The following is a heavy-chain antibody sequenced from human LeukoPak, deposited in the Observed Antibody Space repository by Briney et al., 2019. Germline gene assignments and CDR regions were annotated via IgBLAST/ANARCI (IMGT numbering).Heavy chain of an antibody. V-gene: IGHV4-59*01. CDR3: ARGGARGIVVVPAALDFDY. CDR2: IYYSGST. J-gene: IGHJ4*02. D-gene: IGHD2-2*01. Sequence: SETLSLTCTVSGGSISRYYWSWIRQPPGKGLEWIGYIYYSGSTNYNPSLKSRVTISVDTSKNHFSLKLGSVTAADTAVYYCARGGARGIVVVPAALDFDYWGQGTLVTVSS. CDR1: GGSISRYY.